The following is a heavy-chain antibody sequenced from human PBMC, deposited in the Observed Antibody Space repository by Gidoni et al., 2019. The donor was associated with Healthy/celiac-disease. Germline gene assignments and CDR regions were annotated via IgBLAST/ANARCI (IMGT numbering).Heavy chain of an antibody. CDR3: ARDPAYYYDSSGYLDY. D-gene: IGHD3-22*01. CDR2: ISYDGSNK. Sequence: QVQLVESGGGVVQPGRSLRLSCAASGFTFSNYAMHWVRQAPGKGLEWVAVISYDGSNKYYADSVKGRFTISRDNSKNTLYLQMNSLRAEDTAVYYCARDPAYYYDSSGYLDYWGQGTLVTVSS. J-gene: IGHJ4*02. V-gene: IGHV3-30*01. CDR1: GFTFSNYA.